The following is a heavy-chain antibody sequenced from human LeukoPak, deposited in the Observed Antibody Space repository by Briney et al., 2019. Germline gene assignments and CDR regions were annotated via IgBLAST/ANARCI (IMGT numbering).Heavy chain of an antibody. J-gene: IGHJ4*02. CDR2: IYNGRNT. CDR3: AQTTGWPGFDF. CDR1: GASTSSRY. Sequence: SETLSLTCSASGASTSSRYWSWIRQSPGRTLEWIGHIYNGRNTKYNPSLTSRVTISVDTSKNQFSLSLTSVTAADTAIYYCAQTTGWPGFDFWGPGALVTVSP. D-gene: IGHD6-19*01. V-gene: IGHV4-59*08.